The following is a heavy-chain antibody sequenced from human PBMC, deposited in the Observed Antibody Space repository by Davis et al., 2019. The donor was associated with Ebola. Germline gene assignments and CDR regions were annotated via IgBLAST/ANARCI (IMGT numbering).Heavy chain of an antibody. V-gene: IGHV6-1*01. Sequence: SQTLSLTCAISGDSVPSHSAAWNWIRQSPSRCLEWLGKTYYRSMWFVDYAVSVKSRITINPDTSKNQFSLQLTSVTPEDTAVYYCARDPPYEQGYDFWGQGTLVTVSS. CDR3: ARDPPYEQGYDF. D-gene: IGHD1/OR15-1a*01. CDR2: TYYRSMWFV. J-gene: IGHJ4*02. CDR1: GDSVPSHSAA.